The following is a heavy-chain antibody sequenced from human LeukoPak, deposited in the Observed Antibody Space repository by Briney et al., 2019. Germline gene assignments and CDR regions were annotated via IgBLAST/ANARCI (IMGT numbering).Heavy chain of an antibody. CDR2: ISAYNGNT. V-gene: IGHV1-18*01. CDR3: ASQWQLEGFDY. J-gene: IGHJ4*02. Sequence: GAPVKVSCKASGYTFTSYGISWVRQAPEQGLEWMGWISAYNGNTNYAQKLQGRVTMTTDTSTSTAYMELRSLRSDDTAVYYCASQWQLEGFDYWGQGTLVTVSS. D-gene: IGHD6-6*01. CDR1: GYTFTSYG.